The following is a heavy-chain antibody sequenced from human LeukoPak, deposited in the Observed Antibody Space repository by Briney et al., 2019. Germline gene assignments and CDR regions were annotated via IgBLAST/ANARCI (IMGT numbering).Heavy chain of an antibody. CDR1: GGSISSYY. D-gene: IGHD3-10*01. CDR3: AAGSGSYGRPFDY. V-gene: IGHV4-59*01. Sequence: SETLSLTCTVSGGSISSYYWSWIRQPPGKGLEWIGYIYYSGSTNYNPSLKSRVTISVDTSKNQFSLKLSSVTAADTAVYYCAAGSGSYGRPFDYLVQGTLVIGS. CDR2: IYYSGST. J-gene: IGHJ4*02.